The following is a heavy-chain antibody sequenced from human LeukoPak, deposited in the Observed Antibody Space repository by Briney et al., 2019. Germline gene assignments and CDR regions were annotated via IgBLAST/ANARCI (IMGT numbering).Heavy chain of an antibody. J-gene: IGHJ3*02. V-gene: IGHV4-30-4*08. CDR3: ARDLATMDAFDI. CDR1: GASIRSGDHH. CDR2: IYFSGSR. D-gene: IGHD5-12*01. Sequence: SETLSLTCSVSGASIRSGDHHWSWLRQSPGKGLEWIGYIYFSGSRSSNPSLRSRLTISVDTSKNQFSLKLSSVTAADTAVYYCARDLATMDAFDIWGQGTMVTVSS.